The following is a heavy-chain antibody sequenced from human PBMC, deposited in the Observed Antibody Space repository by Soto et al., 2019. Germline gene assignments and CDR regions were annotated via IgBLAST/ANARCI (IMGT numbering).Heavy chain of an antibody. CDR2: ISYDGSNK. CDR1: GFTFSSSG. Sequence: QVQLVESGGGVVQPGRSLRLSCAASGFTFSSSGMHWVRQAPGKGLEWVAVISYDGSNKYYADSVKGRFTISRDNSKNXLXXQMNSLRAEDTAVYYCAKDQGSSSVVLDYYYGMDVWGQGTTVTVSS. D-gene: IGHD6-6*01. J-gene: IGHJ6*02. V-gene: IGHV3-30*18. CDR3: AKDQGSSSVVLDYYYGMDV.